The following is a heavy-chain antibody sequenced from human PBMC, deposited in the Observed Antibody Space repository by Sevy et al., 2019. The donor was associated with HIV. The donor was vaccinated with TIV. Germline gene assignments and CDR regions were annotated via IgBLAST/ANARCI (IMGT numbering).Heavy chain of an antibody. D-gene: IGHD1-26*01. Sequence: GGSLRLSCAASGFTFSSYGMHWVRQAPGKGLEWVVVIWYDGSNKYYADSVKGRFTISRDNSKNTLYLQMNSLRAEDTAVYYCARDWGATLDYWGQGTLVTVSS. CDR1: GFTFSSYG. J-gene: IGHJ4*02. CDR2: IWYDGSNK. V-gene: IGHV3-33*01. CDR3: ARDWGATLDY.